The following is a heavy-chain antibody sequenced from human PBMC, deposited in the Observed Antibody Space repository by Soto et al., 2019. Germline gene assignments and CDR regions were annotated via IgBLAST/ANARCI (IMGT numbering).Heavy chain of an antibody. D-gene: IGHD2-15*01. Sequence: PGGSLRLSCAASGFTFISYGMHWVLQAPGKGLEWVAVIWYDGSNKYYADSVKGRFTISRDNSKNTLYLQMNSLRAEDTAVYYCARDGYCSGGSCYSVPVFDYWGQGTLVTVSS. CDR1: GFTFISYG. CDR2: IWYDGSNK. J-gene: IGHJ4*02. V-gene: IGHV3-33*08. CDR3: ARDGYCSGGSCYSVPVFDY.